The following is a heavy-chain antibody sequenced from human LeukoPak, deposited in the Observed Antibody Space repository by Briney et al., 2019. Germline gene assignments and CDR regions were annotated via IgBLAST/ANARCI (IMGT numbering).Heavy chain of an antibody. CDR2: IYYSGST. CDR3: ARIDDYSNVYYYYYMDV. Sequence: GSLRLSCAASGFTFSDYYMSWIRQAPGKGLEWIGSIYYSGSTYYNPSLKSRVIISVDTSKNQFSLKLSSVTAADTAVYYCARIDDYSNVYYYYYMDVWGKGTTVTVSS. CDR1: GFTFSDYY. J-gene: IGHJ6*03. V-gene: IGHV4-38-2*01. D-gene: IGHD4-11*01.